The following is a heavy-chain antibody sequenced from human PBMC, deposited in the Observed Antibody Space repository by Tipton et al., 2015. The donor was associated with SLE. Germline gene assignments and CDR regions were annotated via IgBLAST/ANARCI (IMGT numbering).Heavy chain of an antibody. CDR1: GGSIGSYY. D-gene: IGHD7-27*01. Sequence: TLSLTCTVSGGSIGSYYWSWIRQPPGKGLEWIGYIYYSGSTNYNPSLKSRVTISVDTSKNQFSLKLSSVTAADPAVYYCARDPSNCGLGAFDIWGQGTMVTVSS. CDR3: ARDPSNCGLGAFDI. V-gene: IGHV4-59*01. J-gene: IGHJ3*02. CDR2: IYYSGST.